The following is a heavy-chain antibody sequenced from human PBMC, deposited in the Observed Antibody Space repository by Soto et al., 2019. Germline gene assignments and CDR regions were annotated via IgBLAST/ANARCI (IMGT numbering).Heavy chain of an antibody. J-gene: IGHJ5*02. CDR1: GGSFSGYY. Sequence: QVQLQQWGAGLLKPSETLSLTCAVYGGSFSGYYWSWIRQPPGKGLEWIGAINHSGSTNYNPSLKSRDTISVDTSKNQLSLKLSSVTAADTAVYYCARGDCSGGSCYSGRFDPWGQGTLVTVSS. D-gene: IGHD2-15*01. CDR3: ARGDCSGGSCYSGRFDP. V-gene: IGHV4-34*01. CDR2: INHSGST.